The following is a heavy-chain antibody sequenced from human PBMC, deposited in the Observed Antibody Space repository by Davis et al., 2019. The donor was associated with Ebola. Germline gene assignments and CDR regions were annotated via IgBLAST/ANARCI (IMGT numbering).Heavy chain of an antibody. J-gene: IGHJ5*02. Sequence: GSLRLSCAVSGGSISSSNWWSWVRQPPGKGLEWIGEIYHSGSTNYNPSLKSRVTISVDTSKNQFSLKLSSVTAADTAVYYCARSPGIARYNWFDPWGQGTLVTVSS. CDR1: GGSISSSNW. CDR3: ARSPGIARYNWFDP. CDR2: IYHSGST. V-gene: IGHV4-4*02. D-gene: IGHD6-13*01.